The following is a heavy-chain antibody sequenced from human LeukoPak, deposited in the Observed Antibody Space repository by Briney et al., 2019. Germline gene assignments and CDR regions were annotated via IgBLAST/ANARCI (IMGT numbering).Heavy chain of an antibody. J-gene: IGHJ5*02. CDR2: INHSGST. V-gene: IGHV4-34*01. CDR3: ARKSQRRRLNWFDL. CDR1: GGSFSGYY. D-gene: IGHD1-1*01. Sequence: SETLSLTCAVYGGSFSGYYWSWIRQPPGKGLEWIGEINHSGSTNYNPSLKSRVTISVDTSKNQFSLKLSSVTAADTAVYYCARKSQRRRLNWFDLWGQGTLVTVSS.